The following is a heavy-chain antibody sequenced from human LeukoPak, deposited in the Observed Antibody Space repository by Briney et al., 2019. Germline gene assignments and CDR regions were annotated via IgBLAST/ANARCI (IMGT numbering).Heavy chain of an antibody. D-gene: IGHD1-14*01. CDR2: ISYDGSNK. CDR3: AKDHNPGDYLDY. CDR1: GFTFSSYA. V-gene: IGHV3-30*04. Sequence: GGSLRLSCAASGFTFSSYAMHWVRQAPGKGLEWVAVISYDGSNKYYADSVKGRFTISRDNSKNTLYLQMNSLRAEDTAVYYCAKDHNPGDYLDYWGQGTLVTVSS. J-gene: IGHJ4*02.